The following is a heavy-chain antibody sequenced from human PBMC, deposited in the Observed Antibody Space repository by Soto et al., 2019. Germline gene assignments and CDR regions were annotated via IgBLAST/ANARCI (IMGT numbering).Heavy chain of an antibody. CDR3: ASSLQLLVLVY. Sequence: QMQLVQSGAEVKKPGASVKVSCKASGYTFTTYYIHWVRQAPGQGLEWMGIINPSGGTTSYAQEFQGRVTMTSDTSTSTVYMELSSLRSEDTAVYYCASSLQLLVLVYWGQGTLATVSS. D-gene: IGHD6-13*01. CDR1: GYTFTTYY. CDR2: INPSGGTT. J-gene: IGHJ4*02. V-gene: IGHV1-46*01.